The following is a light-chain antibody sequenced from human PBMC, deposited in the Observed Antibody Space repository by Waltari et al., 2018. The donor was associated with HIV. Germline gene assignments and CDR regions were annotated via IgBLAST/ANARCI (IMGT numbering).Light chain of an antibody. CDR3: QQYYRSPWT. CDR2: SAS. V-gene: IGKV1-NL1*01. J-gene: IGKJ1*01. CDR1: QGISKS. Sequence: DIQMTQSPSSLSASVGERVTITCRASQGISKSLAWYQQTPGKAAEVLLYSASRLESGLPSRFSGNGSGTDFTLIISSLQPEDFATYYCQQYYRSPWTFGQGTKVEIK.